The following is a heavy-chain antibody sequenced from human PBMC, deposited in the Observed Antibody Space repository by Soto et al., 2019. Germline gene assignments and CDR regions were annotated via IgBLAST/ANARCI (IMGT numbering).Heavy chain of an antibody. CDR1: GGFIISGGYY. CDR2: IYYSGST. J-gene: IGHJ6*02. CDR3: ARVFGFGGMDV. Sequence: SETLSLTCTVSGGFIISGGYYWSWIRQHPGKGLEWIGYIYYSGSTYYNPSLKSRVTISVDTSKNQFSLKLSSVTAADTAVYYCARVFGFGGMDVWGQGTTVT. V-gene: IGHV4-31*03. D-gene: IGHD3-10*01.